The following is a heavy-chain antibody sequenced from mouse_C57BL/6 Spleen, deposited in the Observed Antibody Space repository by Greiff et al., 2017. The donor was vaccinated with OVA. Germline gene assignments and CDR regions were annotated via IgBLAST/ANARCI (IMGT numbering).Heavy chain of an antibody. Sequence: QVQLQQSGAELVRPGTSVKVSCKASGYAFTNYLIEWVKQRPGQGLEWIGVINPGSGGTNYNEKFKGKATLTADKSSSTAYMQLSSLTAEDSAVYFCARGYADYWGQGTTLTVSS. J-gene: IGHJ2*01. CDR2: INPGSGGT. CDR1: GYAFTNYL. D-gene: IGHD2-2*01. CDR3: ARGYADY. V-gene: IGHV1-54*01.